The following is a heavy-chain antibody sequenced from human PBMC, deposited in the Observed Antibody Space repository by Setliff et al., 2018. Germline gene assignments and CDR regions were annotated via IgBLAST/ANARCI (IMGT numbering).Heavy chain of an antibody. D-gene: IGHD5-12*01. CDR1: GGSISSYY. J-gene: IGHJ4*02. CDR2: IYYSGST. CDR3: ARHYGGGYKHFDY. V-gene: IGHV4-59*08. Sequence: SETLSLTCTVSGGSISSYYWSWIRQPPGKGLEWIGYIYYSGSTNYNPSLKSRVTISVDTSKNQFSLKLSSVTTADTAVYYCARHYGGGYKHFDYWGQGTLVTVS.